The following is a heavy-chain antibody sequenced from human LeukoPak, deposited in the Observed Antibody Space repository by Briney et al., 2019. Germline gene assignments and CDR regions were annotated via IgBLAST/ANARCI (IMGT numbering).Heavy chain of an antibody. Sequence: GASVKVSCKVSGYTLTELSTHWVRQAPGKGLEWMGGFDPEDGERIYAQKFQDRVTVTEDTSTDTAYMELRSLRSEDTAMYYCATALRLEALDLWGHGTMVTVSS. J-gene: IGHJ3*01. V-gene: IGHV1-24*01. D-gene: IGHD3-16*01. CDR3: ATALRLEALDL. CDR2: FDPEDGER. CDR1: GYTLTELS.